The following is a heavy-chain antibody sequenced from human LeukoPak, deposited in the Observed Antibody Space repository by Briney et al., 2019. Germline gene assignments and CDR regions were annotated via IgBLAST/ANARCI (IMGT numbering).Heavy chain of an antibody. D-gene: IGHD5-18*01. J-gene: IGHJ5*02. V-gene: IGHV1-2*02. Sequence: ASVKVSCKASGYTFTGYYMHWVRQAPGQGLEWMGWINPNGGGTNYAQKFQGRVTMTRDTSISTAYMELSRLRSNDTAVYYCARGMRGYSYGYSYWFDPWGQGTLVTVSS. CDR3: ARGMRGYSYGYSYWFDP. CDR2: INPNGGGT. CDR1: GYTFTGYY.